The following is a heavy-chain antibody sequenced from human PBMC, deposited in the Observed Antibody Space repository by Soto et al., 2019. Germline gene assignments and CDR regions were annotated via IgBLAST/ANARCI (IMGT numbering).Heavy chain of an antibody. J-gene: IGHJ4*02. V-gene: IGHV3-64*01. Sequence: EVQLVESGGGLVQPGGSLRLSCAASGYTFSTYAIHWVRQAPGKGLEYVSVINSNGGSTFYANSVKGRFTISRDNSKNTLYLQMGSLRVEDPGVYYCARAPGYSGYDALDYWGQGTLVTVSS. CDR3: ARAPGYSGYDALDY. CDR1: GYTFSTYA. CDR2: INSNGGST. D-gene: IGHD5-12*01.